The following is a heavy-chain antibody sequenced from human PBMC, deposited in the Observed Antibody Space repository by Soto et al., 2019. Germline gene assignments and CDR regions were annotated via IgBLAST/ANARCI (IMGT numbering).Heavy chain of an antibody. CDR2: IFSNDEK. CDR3: ARIRRDIVLVTAAGPRWFDP. J-gene: IGHJ5*02. CDR1: GFSLSNARMG. D-gene: IGHD2-2*01. Sequence: QVTLKESGPVLVKPTETLTLTCTVSGFSLSNARMGVSWIRQPPGKALEWLAHIFSNDEKSSSTSLKSRLTISKDPPKSQVDLTMTKMDPVDTATYYCARIRRDIVLVTAAGPRWFDPLCQGTLVTVAS. V-gene: IGHV2-26*01.